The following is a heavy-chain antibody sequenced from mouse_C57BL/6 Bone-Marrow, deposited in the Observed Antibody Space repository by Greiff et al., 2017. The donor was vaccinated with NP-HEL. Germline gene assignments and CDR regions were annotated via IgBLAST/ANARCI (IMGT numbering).Heavy chain of an antibody. CDR2: FYPGSGSI. J-gene: IGHJ1*03. CDR3: ARHGDYFGSSYGYFDV. D-gene: IGHD1-1*01. Sequence: VKLQESGAELVKPGASVKLSCKASGYTFTEYTIHWVKQRSGQGLEWIGWFYPGSGSIKYNEKFKDKATLTADKYSSTVYMDLSRLTSEDSAVYFCARHGDYFGSSYGYFDVWGTGTTVTVSS. V-gene: IGHV1-62-2*01. CDR1: GYTFTEYT.